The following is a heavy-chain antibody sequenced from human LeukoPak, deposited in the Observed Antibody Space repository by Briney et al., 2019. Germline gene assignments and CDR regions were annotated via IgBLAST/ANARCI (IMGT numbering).Heavy chain of an antibody. CDR1: GFIFSGSA. Sequence: PGGSLRLSCVASGFIFSGSAIHWVRQASGKGLEWVGRIRSKANNYATEYAASVKGRFTISRDESKNTAYLHMNSLKTEDTAVYYCTRLLVVVPVAMRDWGQGTTVTVSS. J-gene: IGHJ6*02. V-gene: IGHV3-73*01. CDR3: TRLLVVVPVAMRD. CDR2: IRSKANNYAT. D-gene: IGHD2-2*01.